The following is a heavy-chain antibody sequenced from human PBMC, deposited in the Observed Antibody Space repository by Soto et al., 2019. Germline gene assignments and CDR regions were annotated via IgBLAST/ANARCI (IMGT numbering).Heavy chain of an antibody. CDR2: ISVSGGST. CDR3: AKDTYCSGGSCGYFDY. CDR1: GFTFSIYA. Sequence: GGSLRLSCAPSGFTFSIYAMSWVRQAPGKGLEWVSAISVSGGSTYYADSVKGQFTISRDNSKNTLYLQMNSLRAEDTAVYYRAKDTYCSGGSCGYFDYWGQGT. J-gene: IGHJ4*02. V-gene: IGHV3-23*01. D-gene: IGHD2-15*01.